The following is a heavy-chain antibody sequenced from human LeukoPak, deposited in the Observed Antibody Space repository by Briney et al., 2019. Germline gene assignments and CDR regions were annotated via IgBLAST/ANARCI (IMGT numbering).Heavy chain of an antibody. CDR3: ARAGLRLGELSFDY. D-gene: IGHD3-16*02. Sequence: ASVKVSCKASGYTFTSYGISWVRQAPGQGLEWMGWINPNSGGTNYAQKFQGRVTMTRDTSISTAYMELSRLRSDDTAVYYCARAGLRLGELSFDYWGQGTLVTVSS. J-gene: IGHJ4*02. V-gene: IGHV1-2*02. CDR1: GYTFTSYG. CDR2: INPNSGGT.